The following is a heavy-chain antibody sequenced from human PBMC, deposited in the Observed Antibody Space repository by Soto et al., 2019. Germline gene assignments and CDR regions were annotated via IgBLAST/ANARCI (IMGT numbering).Heavy chain of an antibody. D-gene: IGHD5-18*01. CDR3: AADPGYSYGYSGRDY. J-gene: IGHJ4*02. CDR2: IVVGSGNT. Sequence: SVKFSCKASGFTFTSSAVQWVRHARGQRLEWIGWIVVGSGNTNYAQKFQERVTITRDMSTSTAYMELSSLRSEDTAVYYCAADPGYSYGYSGRDYWGQGTLVTVSS. V-gene: IGHV1-58*01. CDR1: GFTFTSSA.